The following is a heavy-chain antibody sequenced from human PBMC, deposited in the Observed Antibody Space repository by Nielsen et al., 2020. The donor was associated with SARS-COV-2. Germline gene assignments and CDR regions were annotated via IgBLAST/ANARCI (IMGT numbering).Heavy chain of an antibody. V-gene: IGHV3-74*01. CDR3: ARVGYDYGGNFLYY. CDR2: INSDGCST. D-gene: IGHD4-23*01. CDR1: GFTFSSYW. Sequence: GGSLRLSCAASGFTFSSYWMHWVRQAPGKGLVWVSRINSDGCSTSYADSVKGRFTISKDNAKNTLYLQMNSLRAEDTAVYYCARVGYDYGGNFLYYWGQGTLVTVSS. J-gene: IGHJ4*02.